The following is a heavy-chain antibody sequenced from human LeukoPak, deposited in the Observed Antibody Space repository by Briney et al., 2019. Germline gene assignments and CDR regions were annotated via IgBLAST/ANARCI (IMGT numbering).Heavy chain of an antibody. CDR3: ARDWGGYYYDSSGYPPDY. Sequence: GGSLTLSCEASGFTFSTYWMSWVRQAPGKGLEWVANIKQDGSEKYYVDSVKGRFTISRDNAKNSLYLQMNSLRAEDTAVYYCARDWGGYYYDSSGYPPDYWGQGTLVTVSS. V-gene: IGHV3-7*01. CDR2: IKQDGSEK. D-gene: IGHD3-22*01. CDR1: GFTFSTYW. J-gene: IGHJ4*02.